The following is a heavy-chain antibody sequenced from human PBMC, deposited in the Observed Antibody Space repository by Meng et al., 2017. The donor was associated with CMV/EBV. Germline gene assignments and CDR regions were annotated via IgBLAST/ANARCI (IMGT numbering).Heavy chain of an antibody. CDR1: GYTFTTYD. CDR3: ARTRIEVEPDGTKIKYYNYGMDV. CDR2: MNPNSGNT. D-gene: IGHD2-15*01. V-gene: IGHV1-8*01. J-gene: IGHJ6*02. Sequence: ASVKVSCKASGYTFTTYDINWVRQATGQGLEWMGWMNPNSGNTGYAQKFQGRVTMTRVTSISTAYMELSSLTSDDTAVYYCARTRIEVEPDGTKIKYYNYGMDVWGQGTTVPSP.